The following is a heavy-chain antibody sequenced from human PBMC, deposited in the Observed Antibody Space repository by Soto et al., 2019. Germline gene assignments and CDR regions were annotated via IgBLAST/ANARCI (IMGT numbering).Heavy chain of an antibody. V-gene: IGHV1-3*01. CDR1: GYTFTSYA. CDR2: INAGNGNT. Sequence: ASVKVSCKASGYTFTSYAMHWVRQAPGQRLEWMGWINAGNGNTKYSQKFQGRVTITRDESASTAYMELSSLRSEDTAVYYCASVWFGDYYYYGMDVWGQGTTVTVSS. J-gene: IGHJ6*02. CDR3: ASVWFGDYYYYGMDV. D-gene: IGHD3-10*01.